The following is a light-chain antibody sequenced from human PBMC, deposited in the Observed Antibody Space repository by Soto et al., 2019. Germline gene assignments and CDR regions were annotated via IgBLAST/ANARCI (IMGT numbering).Light chain of an antibody. CDR1: QSISSW. J-gene: IGKJ4*01. CDR2: KAS. Sequence: DIQMTQSPSTLSASVGDRVTITCRASQSISSWLAWYQQKPGKAPNLLIYKASSLKSGVPSRFSASGSGTEFTLTISSLQPDDFATYYCQQYYSYPLTFGGGTKVDIK. CDR3: QQYYSYPLT. V-gene: IGKV1-5*03.